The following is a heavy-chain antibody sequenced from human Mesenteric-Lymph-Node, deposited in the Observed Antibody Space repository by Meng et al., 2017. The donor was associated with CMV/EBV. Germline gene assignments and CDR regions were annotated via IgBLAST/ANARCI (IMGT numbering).Heavy chain of an antibody. J-gene: IGHJ4*02. D-gene: IGHD3-9*01. CDR3: VRDPGCYDIVNGYYNCYFDY. CDR1: FTEYY. Sequence: FTEYYLPWVRPAPGQGLEWMGRINPNTGGTNYAQRFEGRVTLTRDTSVGTSYMELSSLRSDDTAVYYCVRDPGCYDIVNGYYNCYFDYWGQGALVTVSS. V-gene: IGHV1-2*06. CDR2: INPNTGGT.